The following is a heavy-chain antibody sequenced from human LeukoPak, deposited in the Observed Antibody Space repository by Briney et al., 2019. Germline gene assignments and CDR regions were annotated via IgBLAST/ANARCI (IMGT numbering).Heavy chain of an antibody. D-gene: IGHD2-15*01. CDR1: SGSVSSGSYY. CDR2: SYYSGST. J-gene: IGHJ4*02. V-gene: IGHV4-61*01. CDR3: ATELLVPPGGFDC. Sequence: PSETLSLTCTVSSGSVSSGSYYWSWIRQPPGKGLERIGYSYYSGSTNYNPSLKSRVTISVDTSKNQFSLKLSSVTAADTAVYYCATELLVPPGGFDCWGQGILVTVSS.